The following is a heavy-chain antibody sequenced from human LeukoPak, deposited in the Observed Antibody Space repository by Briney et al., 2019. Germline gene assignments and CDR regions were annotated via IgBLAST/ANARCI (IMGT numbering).Heavy chain of an antibody. CDR2: ISSSSSYI. CDR1: GFTFSSYS. D-gene: IGHD1-26*01. J-gene: IGHJ4*02. V-gene: IGHV3-21*01. CDR3: ARLSGSYFGLDY. Sequence: GGSLRLSCAASGFTFSSYSMNWVPQAPGKGLEWVSSISSSSSYIYYADSVKGRFTISRDNAKNSLYLQMNSLRAEDTAVYYCARLSGSYFGLDYWGQGTLVTVSS.